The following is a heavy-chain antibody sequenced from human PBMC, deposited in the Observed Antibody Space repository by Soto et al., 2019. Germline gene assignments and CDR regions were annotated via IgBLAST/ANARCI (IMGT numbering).Heavy chain of an antibody. CDR3: AKVGATGYCSGGSCSYFDY. Sequence: PGGSLRLSCAASGFTFSSYAMSWVRQAPGKGLEWVSAISGSGGSTYYADSVKGRFTIPRDNSKNTLYLQMNSLRAEDTAVYYCAKVGATGYCSGGSCSYFDYWGQGTLVTVSS. J-gene: IGHJ4*02. V-gene: IGHV3-23*01. D-gene: IGHD2-15*01. CDR1: GFTFSSYA. CDR2: ISGSGGST.